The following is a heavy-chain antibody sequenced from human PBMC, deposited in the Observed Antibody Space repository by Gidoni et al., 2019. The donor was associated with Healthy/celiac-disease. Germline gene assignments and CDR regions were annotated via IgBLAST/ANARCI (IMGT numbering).Heavy chain of an antibody. CDR3: ARVSLDSLFDY. J-gene: IGHJ4*02. Sequence: EVQLVESGGGLIQPGCSLSLPCSASGFTVSSNYMSWVRQAPGKGLQWLSVIDSGGSKYYADSVKGRFTISRDNAKNTLYLQMNSLRAEDTAVYYCARVSLDSLFDYWGQGTLVTVSS. CDR1: GFTVSSNY. D-gene: IGHD3-22*01. V-gene: IGHV3-53*01. CDR2: IDSGGSK.